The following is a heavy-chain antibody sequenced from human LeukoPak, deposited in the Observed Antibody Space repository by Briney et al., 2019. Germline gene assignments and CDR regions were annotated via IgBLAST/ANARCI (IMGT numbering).Heavy chain of an antibody. V-gene: IGHV5-51*01. CDR1: GYRFTSYW. Sequence: RGGPLHISCQGSGYRFTSYWIGWVRQLPGKGLEWMGIIYRGDSDTRYSPSFQGQVTISADKSISTAYLQWSSVKASDTAMYYCARTPGATADYWGQGTLVTVSS. CDR2: IYRGDSDT. CDR3: ARTPGATADY. J-gene: IGHJ4*02. D-gene: IGHD1-26*01.